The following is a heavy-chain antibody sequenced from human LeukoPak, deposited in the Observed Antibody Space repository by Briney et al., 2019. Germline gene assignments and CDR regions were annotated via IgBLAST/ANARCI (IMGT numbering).Heavy chain of an antibody. D-gene: IGHD6-13*01. CDR2: IYYSGST. CDR1: GASISGSGYY. V-gene: IGHV4-39*01. J-gene: IGHJ3*02. Sequence: SETLSLTCAVSGASISGSGYYWGWIRQPPGKGLEWIGNIYYSGSTYYNASLQSRVTISIDMSKNEFSLKLSSVTAADTAVYYCARIRPGYSSSWSLRRAFDIWGQGTMVTVSS. CDR3: ARIRPGYSSSWSLRRAFDI.